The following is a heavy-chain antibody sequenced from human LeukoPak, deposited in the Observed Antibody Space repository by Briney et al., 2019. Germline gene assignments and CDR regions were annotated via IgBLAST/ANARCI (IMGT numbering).Heavy chain of an antibody. CDR2: LNPNSGNT. V-gene: IGHV1-8*01. D-gene: IGHD3-22*01. CDR1: GYTFTSYD. J-gene: IGHJ3*02. Sequence: ASVKVSCKASGYTFTSYDINWVRQATGQGLEWMGWLNPNSGNTVYAQKFQGRVTMTMNTSISTAYMELSSLRSEDTAVYYCASRSYYDSSGYRPRAFDIWGQGTMVTVSS. CDR3: ASRSYYDSSGYRPRAFDI.